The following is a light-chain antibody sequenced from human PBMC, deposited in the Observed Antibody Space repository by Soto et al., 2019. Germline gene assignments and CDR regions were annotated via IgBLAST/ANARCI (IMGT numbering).Light chain of an antibody. Sequence: DIQMTQSPSSLSASVGDRVTITFRASLPITTCLNGIQQKPGKAPKLLIYGAATLQTGVPSRLTGGGSGTDFTLTISSLQPEDFGTYYCQQNYNSLWTFGQGTEIEI. V-gene: IGKV1-39*01. J-gene: IGKJ1*01. CDR3: QQNYNSLWT. CDR1: LPITTC. CDR2: GAA.